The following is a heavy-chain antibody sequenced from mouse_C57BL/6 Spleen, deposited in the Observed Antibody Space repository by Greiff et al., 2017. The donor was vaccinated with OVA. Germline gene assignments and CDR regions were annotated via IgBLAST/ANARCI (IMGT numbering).Heavy chain of an antibody. CDR1: GYTFTDYY. Sequence: EVQLQQSGPELVKPGASVKISCKASGYTFTDYYMNWVKQSHGKSLEWIGDINPNNGGTSYNQKFKGKATLTVDKSSSTAYMELRSLTSEDSAVYYCARRGDSYAMDYWGQGTSVTVSS. V-gene: IGHV1-26*01. J-gene: IGHJ4*01. CDR3: ARRGDSYAMDY. D-gene: IGHD3-3*01. CDR2: INPNNGGT.